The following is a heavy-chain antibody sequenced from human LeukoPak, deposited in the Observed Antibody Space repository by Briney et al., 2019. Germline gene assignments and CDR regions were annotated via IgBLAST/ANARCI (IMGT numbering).Heavy chain of an antibody. Sequence: ESGPTLVKPTQTLTLTCTFSGFSLSTSGVGVGWIRQPPGKALEWLALIYWDDDKRYSPSLKSRLTITKDTSKNQVVLTMTNMDPVDTATYYCAHVYVIGKTYYDFWSGYYFDYWGQGTLVTVSS. J-gene: IGHJ4*02. CDR3: AHVYVIGKTYYDFWSGYYFDY. CDR1: GFSLSTSGVG. D-gene: IGHD3-3*01. CDR2: IYWDDDK. V-gene: IGHV2-5*02.